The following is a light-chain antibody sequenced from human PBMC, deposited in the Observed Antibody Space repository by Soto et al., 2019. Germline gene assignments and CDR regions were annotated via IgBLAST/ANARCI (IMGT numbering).Light chain of an antibody. CDR3: QQRSNWPKT. J-gene: IGKJ1*01. V-gene: IGKV3-11*01. CDR1: QSVSSY. Sequence: EIVLTQSPATLSLSPGERATLSCMASQSVSSYLAWYQQKPGQAPRLLIYDASNRATAIPARFSGSGSGTDVTLTISSLEPEDFAVYYCQQRSNWPKTFGQGTKVEIK. CDR2: DAS.